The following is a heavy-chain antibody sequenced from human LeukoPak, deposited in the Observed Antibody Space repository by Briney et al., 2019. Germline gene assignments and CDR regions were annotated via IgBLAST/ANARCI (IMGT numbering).Heavy chain of an antibody. CDR1: AFSDKSNY. CDR3: ASRHCSGENCYAGPLDF. V-gene: IGHV3-53*01. CDR2: SYSGGST. D-gene: IGHD2-8*02. J-gene: IGHJ4*02. Sequence: GGSLRLSCVASAFSDKSNYMSWVRQAPGKGLEWASVSYSGGSTYYEDSVKGRFTVSSDVSKNTLYLQMNNLRGEDTAVYYCASRHCSGENCYAGPLDFWGQGIQVTVSS.